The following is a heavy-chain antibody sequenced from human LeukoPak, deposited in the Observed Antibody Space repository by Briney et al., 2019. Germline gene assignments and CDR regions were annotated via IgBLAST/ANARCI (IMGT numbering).Heavy chain of an antibody. CDR1: GGTFSSYA. D-gene: IGHD2-15*01. V-gene: IGHV1-69*13. CDR3: ARSQGYCSGGSCYEPDY. CDR2: IIPIFGTA. J-gene: IGHJ4*02. Sequence: GASVKVSRKASGGTFSSYAISWVRQAPGQGLEWMGGIIPIFGTANYAQKFQGRVTITADESTSTAYMELSSLRSEDTAVYYCARSQGYCSGGSCYEPDYWGQGTLVTVSS.